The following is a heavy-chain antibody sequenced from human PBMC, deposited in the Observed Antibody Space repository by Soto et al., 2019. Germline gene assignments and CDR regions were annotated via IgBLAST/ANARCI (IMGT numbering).Heavy chain of an antibody. CDR1: GGTFSSYA. CDR2: IIPIFGTA. D-gene: IGHD3-10*01. CDR3: ASSYGSGSYYRGMTYYYYGMDV. Sequence: SVKVSCKXSGGTFSSYAISWVRQAPGQGLEWMGGIIPIFGTANYAQKFQGRVTITADESTSTAYMELSSLRSEDTAVYYCASSYGSGSYYRGMTYYYYGMDVWGQGTTVTVSS. J-gene: IGHJ6*02. V-gene: IGHV1-69*13.